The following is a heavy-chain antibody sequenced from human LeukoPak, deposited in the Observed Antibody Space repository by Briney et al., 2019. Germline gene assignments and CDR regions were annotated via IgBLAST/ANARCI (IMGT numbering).Heavy chain of an antibody. CDR1: GFTFNDCA. CDR3: VKIAVAGHLDY. Sequence: GGSLRLSCAASGFTFNDCAMAWVRQAPGEGLEWVSAIDSSGTITYYADSVKGRFTISRDNSRNTLYLQVNSLRAEDTAIYYCVKIAVAGHLDYWGQGTLATVSS. D-gene: IGHD6-19*01. V-gene: IGHV3-23*05. J-gene: IGHJ4*02. CDR2: IDSSGTIT.